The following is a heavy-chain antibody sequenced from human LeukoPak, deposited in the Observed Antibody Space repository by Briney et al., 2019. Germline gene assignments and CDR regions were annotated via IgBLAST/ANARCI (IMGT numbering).Heavy chain of an antibody. D-gene: IGHD3-10*01. Sequence: GASVKVSCKASGYTFTSYAMHWVRQAPGQRLEWMGWINAGNGNTKYSQKFQGRVTITRDTSASTAYVELSSLRSEDTAVYYCARYYGSGSYYRIHPFDYWGQGTLVTVSS. CDR1: GYTFTSYA. CDR2: INAGNGNT. V-gene: IGHV1-3*01. J-gene: IGHJ4*02. CDR3: ARYYGSGSYYRIHPFDY.